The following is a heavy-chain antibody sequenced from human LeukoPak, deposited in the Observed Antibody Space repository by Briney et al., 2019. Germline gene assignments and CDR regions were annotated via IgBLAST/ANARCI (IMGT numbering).Heavy chain of an antibody. D-gene: IGHD2-2*01. J-gene: IGHJ4*02. Sequence: SETLSLTCTVSGGSISSSSYYWGWIRQPPGKGLEWIGSIYYSGSTYYNPSLKSRVTISVDTSKNQFSLKLSSVTAADTAVYYCAGDRSTSCYLFDSWGQGTLVTVSS. CDR3: AGDRSTSCYLFDS. CDR2: IYYSGST. CDR1: GGSISSSSYY. V-gene: IGHV4-39*07.